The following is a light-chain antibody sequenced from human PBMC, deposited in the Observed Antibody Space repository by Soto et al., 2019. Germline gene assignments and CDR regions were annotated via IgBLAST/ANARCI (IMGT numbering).Light chain of an antibody. J-gene: IGLJ3*02. V-gene: IGLV1-40*01. CDR3: HSYDSSLIASV. CDR2: DDT. Sequence: QSDLTQSPSVSGAPGQRVTISCTGSSSNIGAGYAVHWYQQLPGVTPKLLIYDDTHRPSGVPDRFSGSRSGTSASLVIAGLRAEDEASYYCHSYDSSLIASVFGGGTKLTVL. CDR1: SSNIGAGYA.